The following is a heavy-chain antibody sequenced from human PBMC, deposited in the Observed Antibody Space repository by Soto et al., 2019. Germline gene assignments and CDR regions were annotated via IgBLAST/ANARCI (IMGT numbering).Heavy chain of an antibody. CDR3: ARHHDNEIFGVVKVPFSDYGMDV. J-gene: IGHJ6*02. CDR1: GGSISSSSYY. V-gene: IGHV4-39*01. CDR2: IYYSGST. D-gene: IGHD3-3*01. Sequence: SETLSLTCTVSGGSISSSSYYWGWIRQPPGKGLEWIGSIYYSGSTYYNPSLKSRVTISVDTSKNQFSLKLSSVTAADTAVYYCARHHDNEIFGVVKVPFSDYGMDVWGQGTTVTVSS.